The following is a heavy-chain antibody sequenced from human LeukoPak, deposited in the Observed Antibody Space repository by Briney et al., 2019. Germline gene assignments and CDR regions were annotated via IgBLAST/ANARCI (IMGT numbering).Heavy chain of an antibody. D-gene: IGHD6-13*01. Sequence: SQTLSLTCTVCGGSISSGGYYWSWIRQHPGKGLEWIGYIYYSGSTYYNPSLKSRVTISVDTSKNQFSLKLSSVTAADTAVYYCARAPGDPIVSVSVQQLVREFDPWGQGTLVTVSS. CDR3: ARAPGDPIVSVSVQQLVREFDP. CDR1: GGSISSGGYY. CDR2: IYYSGST. V-gene: IGHV4-31*03. J-gene: IGHJ5*02.